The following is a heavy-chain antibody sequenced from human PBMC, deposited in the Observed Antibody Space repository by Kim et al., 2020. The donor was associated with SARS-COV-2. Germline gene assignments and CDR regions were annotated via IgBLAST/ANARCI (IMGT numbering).Heavy chain of an antibody. J-gene: IGHJ6*02. CDR2: ISGSGGST. D-gene: IGHD6-6*01. CDR3: AKCQGGSSPHYYYGMDV. CDR1: GFTFSSYA. Sequence: GGSLRLSCAASGFTFSSYAMSWVRQAPGKGLEWVSAISGSGGSTYYADSVKGRFTISRDNSKNTLYLQMNSLRAEDTAVYYCAKCQGGSSPHYYYGMDVWGQGTTVTVSS. V-gene: IGHV3-23*01.